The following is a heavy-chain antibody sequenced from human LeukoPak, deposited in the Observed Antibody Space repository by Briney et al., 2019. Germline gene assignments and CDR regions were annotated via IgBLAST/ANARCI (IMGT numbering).Heavy chain of an antibody. V-gene: IGHV5-51*01. J-gene: IGHJ4*02. D-gene: IGHD1-1*01. CDR2: IYPGDSDT. CDR3: ARCRTGTTGQVDY. Sequence: GESLKISCKGSGYSFTSYWIAWVRQMPGKGLEWMGVIYPGDSDTRYSPSFQGQVTILADKSISTAYLQWSSLKASDTAMYYCARCRTGTTGQVDYWGQGTLVTVSS. CDR1: GYSFTSYW.